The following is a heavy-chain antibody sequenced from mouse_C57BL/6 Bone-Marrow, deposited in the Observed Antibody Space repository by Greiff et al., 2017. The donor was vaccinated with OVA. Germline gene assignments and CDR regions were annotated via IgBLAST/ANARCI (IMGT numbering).Heavy chain of an antibody. V-gene: IGHV3-6*01. CDR3: ARDPPFY. CDR1: GYSITSGYY. J-gene: IGHJ2*01. CDR2: ISYDGSN. Sequence: EVQLVESGPGLVKPSQSLSLTCSVTGYSITSGYYWNWIRQFPGNKLEWMGYISYDGSNNYNPSLKNRISITRDTSKNQFFLKLNSVTTEDTATYYCARDPPFYWGQGTTLTVSS.